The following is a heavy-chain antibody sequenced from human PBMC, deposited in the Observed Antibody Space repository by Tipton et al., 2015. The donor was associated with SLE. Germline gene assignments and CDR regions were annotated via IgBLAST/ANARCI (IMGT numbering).Heavy chain of an antibody. D-gene: IGHD3-22*01. V-gene: IGHV4-4*07. CDR1: GGSISSYY. CDR3: ARDGAMIVPRGSFDI. Sequence: TLSLTCTVSGGSISSYYWSWIRQPAGKGLEWIGRIYTSGSTNYNPSLKSRVTMSVDTSKNQFSLKLSSVTAAGTAVYYCARDGAMIVPRGSFDIWGQGTMATVSS. J-gene: IGHJ3*02. CDR2: IYTSGST.